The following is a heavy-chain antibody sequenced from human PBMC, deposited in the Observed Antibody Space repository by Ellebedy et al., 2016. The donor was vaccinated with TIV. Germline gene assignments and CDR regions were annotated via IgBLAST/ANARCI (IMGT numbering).Heavy chain of an antibody. V-gene: IGHV3-7*01. CDR1: GFTFSNYW. J-gene: IGHJ4*02. Sequence: GESLKISXAASGFTFSNYWMSWVRQAPGKGLEWVANIKPDGSVKYFVDSVKGRFTISRDNAKNSLYLQMNSLRAEDTAVYYCARDDLLCGGDCSPFDYWGQGTLVTVSS. D-gene: IGHD2-21*02. CDR3: ARDDLLCGGDCSPFDY. CDR2: IKPDGSVK.